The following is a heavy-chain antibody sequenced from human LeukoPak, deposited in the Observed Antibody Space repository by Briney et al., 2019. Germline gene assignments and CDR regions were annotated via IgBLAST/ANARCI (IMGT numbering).Heavy chain of an antibody. CDR2: IWYDGSNK. Sequence: GGSLRLSCAASGFTFSSYGMHWVRQAPGKGLEWVAVIWYDGSNKYYADSVKGRFTISRDNSKNTLYLQMNSLRAEDTAVYYCARDGGIAVALDYWGQGTLVTVSS. CDR3: ARDGGIAVALDY. CDR1: GFTFSSYG. J-gene: IGHJ4*02. D-gene: IGHD6-19*01. V-gene: IGHV3-33*01.